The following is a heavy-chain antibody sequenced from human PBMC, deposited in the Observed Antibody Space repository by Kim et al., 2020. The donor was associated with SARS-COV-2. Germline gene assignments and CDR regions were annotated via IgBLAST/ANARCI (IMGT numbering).Heavy chain of an antibody. CDR2: IIPIFGTA. CDR1: GGTFSSYA. Sequence: SVKVSCKASGGTFSSYAISWVRQAPGQGLEWMGGIIPIFGTANYAQKFQGRVTITADESTSTAYMELSSLRSEDTAVYYCYFSVDTAMVTTDYYYGMDVWGQGTTVTVSS. J-gene: IGHJ6*02. D-gene: IGHD5-18*01. V-gene: IGHV1-69*13. CDR3: YFSVDTAMVTTDYYYGMDV.